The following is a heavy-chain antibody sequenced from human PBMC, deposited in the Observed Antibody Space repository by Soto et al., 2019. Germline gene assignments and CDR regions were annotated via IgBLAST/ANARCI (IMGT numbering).Heavy chain of an antibody. J-gene: IGHJ3*02. CDR3: ARAPMVRGVIDAFDI. CDR1: TFSDYY. Sequence: TFSDYYMSWIRQAPGKGLEWVSYISSSGSTIYYADSVKGRFTISRDNAKNSLYLQMNSLRAEDTAVYYCARAPMVRGVIDAFDIWGQGTMVTVSS. CDR2: ISSSGSTI. V-gene: IGHV3-11*01. D-gene: IGHD3-10*01.